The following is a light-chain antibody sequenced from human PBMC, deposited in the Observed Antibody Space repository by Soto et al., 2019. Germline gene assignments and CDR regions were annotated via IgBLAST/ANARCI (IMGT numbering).Light chain of an antibody. J-gene: IGLJ2*01. Sequence: QSVLTQPPSVSAAPGQKVTISFSGSSSNIGSGYVSWYQQLQGTAHKLLIYENSERPSGIPDRFSGSKSGTSATLGITGLQTGDEADYYCGAWDSSLTRGVFGGGTKLTV. CDR1: SSNIGSGY. CDR2: ENS. CDR3: GAWDSSLTRGV. V-gene: IGLV1-51*02.